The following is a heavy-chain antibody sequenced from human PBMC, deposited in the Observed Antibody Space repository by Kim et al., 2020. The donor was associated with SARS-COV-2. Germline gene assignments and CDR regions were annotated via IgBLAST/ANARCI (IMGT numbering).Heavy chain of an antibody. CDR2: IYSGGST. CDR1: GFTVSSNY. V-gene: IGHV3-53*01. Sequence: GGSLRLSCAASGFTVSSNYMSWVRQAPGKGLEWVSVIYSGGSTYYADSVKGRFTISRDNSKNTLYLQMNSLRAEDTAVYYCARDGRRDGDNHRGYFGYWGQRALVTVSP. D-gene: IGHD6-25*01. J-gene: IGHJ4*02. CDR3: ARDGRRDGDNHRGYFGY.